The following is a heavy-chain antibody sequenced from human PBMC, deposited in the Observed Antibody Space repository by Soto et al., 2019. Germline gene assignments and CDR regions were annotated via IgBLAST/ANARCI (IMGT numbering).Heavy chain of an antibody. V-gene: IGHV3-53*04. J-gene: IGHJ4*02. CDR1: GISVKSNY. Sequence: EVQLVESGGGVVQPGGSLRLSCVASGISVKSNYMNWVRQAPGKGLEWVSIMYSGGSTYYADSVKGRFTISRHNSKDTLYLQMNSLRIEDTATYYCARGVFGQPDSWGQGTLVIVSS. D-gene: IGHD3-10*02. CDR2: MYSGGST. CDR3: ARGVFGQPDS.